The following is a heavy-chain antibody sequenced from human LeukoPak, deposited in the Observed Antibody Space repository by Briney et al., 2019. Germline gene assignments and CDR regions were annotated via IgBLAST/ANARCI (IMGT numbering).Heavy chain of an antibody. CDR3: ARDTGPNYDILTGYYPDRFRENGMDV. V-gene: IGHV3-21*01. D-gene: IGHD3-9*01. J-gene: IGHJ6*02. CDR2: ISSSSSYI. CDR1: GFKFSSHA. Sequence: GGSLRLSCAASGFKFSSHAMNWVRQAPGKGLEWVSSISSSSSYIYYADSVKGRFTISRDNAKNSLYLQMNSLRAEDTAVYYCARDTGPNYDILTGYYPDRFRENGMDVWGQGTTVTVSS.